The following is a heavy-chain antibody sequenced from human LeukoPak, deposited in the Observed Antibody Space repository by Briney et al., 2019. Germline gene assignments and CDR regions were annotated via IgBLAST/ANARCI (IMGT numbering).Heavy chain of an antibody. D-gene: IGHD3-10*01. CDR2: IYYSGST. Sequence: SETLSLTCTVSGGSISSYYWSWIRQPPGKGLEWIGYIYYSGSTNYNPSLKSRVTISVDTSKNQFSLKLSSVTAADTAVYYCARLISGVGYFDSWGQGTLVTVSS. J-gene: IGHJ4*02. CDR3: ARLISGVGYFDS. CDR1: GGSISSYY. V-gene: IGHV4-59*08.